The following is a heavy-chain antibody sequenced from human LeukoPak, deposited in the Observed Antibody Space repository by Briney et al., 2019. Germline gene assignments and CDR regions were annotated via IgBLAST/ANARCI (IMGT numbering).Heavy chain of an antibody. J-gene: IGHJ5*02. D-gene: IGHD2-2*01. CDR2: IYSGGST. CDR3: AGGPKQQLLWGRASNGFDP. Sequence: GGSLRLSCAASGFIVSSKYMSWVRQAPGKGLEWVSVIYSGGSTHYADSVKGRFTISRDNSKNMLYLQMNSLRAEDTAVYYCAGGPKQQLLWGRASNGFDPWSQGTLVTVSS. CDR1: GFIVSSKY. V-gene: IGHV3-66*01.